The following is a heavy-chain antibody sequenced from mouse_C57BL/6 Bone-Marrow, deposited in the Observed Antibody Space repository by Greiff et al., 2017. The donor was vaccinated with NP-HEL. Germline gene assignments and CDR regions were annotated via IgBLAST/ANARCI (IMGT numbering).Heavy chain of an antibody. Sequence: VQLQQSGAELVRPGDSVKLSCTASGFNIKDDYMHWVKQRPEQGLEWIGWIDPENGDTGYASKFQGKATITAETSSNTAYLPLSSLTPEDTALFYCAALLLYYYAMGCWGQGTSLAVSS. V-gene: IGHV14-4*01. CDR1: GFNIKDDY. CDR2: IDPENGDT. J-gene: IGHJ4*01. D-gene: IGHD2-1*01. CDR3: AALLLYYYAMGC.